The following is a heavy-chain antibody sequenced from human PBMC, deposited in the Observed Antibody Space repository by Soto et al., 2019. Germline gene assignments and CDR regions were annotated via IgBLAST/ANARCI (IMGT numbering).Heavy chain of an antibody. CDR3: AKSALYYYDASVYFDP. D-gene: IGHD3-22*01. CDR2: ISGSGGST. CDR1: GFTFISYA. V-gene: IGHV3-23*01. J-gene: IGHJ5*02. Sequence: EVQFLESGGGLVQPGGSLRLSCAASGFTFISYAMSWVRQAPGKGLGVSAISGSGGSTYYADSVKGRFTIPRDSSRNSVDLQLNSLRAEDTAVYYCAKSALYYYDASVYFDPWGQGSLVTVSS.